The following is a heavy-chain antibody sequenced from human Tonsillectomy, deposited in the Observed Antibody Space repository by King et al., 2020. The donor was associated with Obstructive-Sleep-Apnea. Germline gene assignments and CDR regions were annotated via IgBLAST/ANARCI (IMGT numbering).Heavy chain of an antibody. CDR3: VRDNYGVDY. CDR2: INSCGSSP. D-gene: IGHD4-11*01. J-gene: IGHJ4*02. CDR1: GFTFSNYW. Sequence: EVQLVESGGGLVQPGESLRLSCAASGFTFSNYWMQWFRQAPGKVLVWVSTINSCGSSPTYSEAVKGRFTVSRDNAKNTLYLQMNSLRAEDTAVYYCVRDNYGVDYWGQGTLVTVSS. V-gene: IGHV3-74*01.